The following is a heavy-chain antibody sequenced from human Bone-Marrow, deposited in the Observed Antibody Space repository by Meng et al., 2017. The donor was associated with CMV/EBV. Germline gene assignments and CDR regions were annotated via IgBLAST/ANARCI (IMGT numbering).Heavy chain of an antibody. CDR3: ARDRTGDCSSTSCYNYYYYYGMDV. J-gene: IGHJ6*02. D-gene: IGHD2-2*02. V-gene: IGHV1-69*05. Sequence: SVKVSCKASVGTFNSFALSWVRQAPGQGLEWMGGIIPIFDTTNYAQKFQGRVTITTDESTSIVYMELNNLRSEDTAVYYCARDRTGDCSSTSCYNYYYYYGMDVWGQGTTVTVSS. CDR2: IIPIFDTT. CDR1: VGTFNSFA.